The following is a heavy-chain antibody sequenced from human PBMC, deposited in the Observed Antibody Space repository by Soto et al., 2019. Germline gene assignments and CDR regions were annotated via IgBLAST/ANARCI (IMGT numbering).Heavy chain of an antibody. V-gene: IGHV1-18*01. Sequence: ASVKVSCKASGYTFISYGISWVRQAPGQGLEWMGWISAYNGNTNYAQKLQGRVTMTTDTSTSTAYMELRSLRSDDTAVYYCARDLENYYDSSGYYHFDYWGQGTLVTVSS. CDR1: GYTFISYG. D-gene: IGHD3-22*01. J-gene: IGHJ4*02. CDR3: ARDLENYYDSSGYYHFDY. CDR2: ISAYNGNT.